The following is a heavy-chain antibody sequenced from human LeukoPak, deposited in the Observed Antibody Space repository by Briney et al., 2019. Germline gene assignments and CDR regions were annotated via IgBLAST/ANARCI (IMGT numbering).Heavy chain of an antibody. V-gene: IGHV3-21*01. D-gene: IGHD3-10*01. CDR3: VGVRGVILNWFDP. CDR1: GFTFSSYS. CDR2: ISSSSSYI. Sequence: GGSLRLSCAASGFTFSSYSMNWVRQAPGKGLEWVSSISSSSSYIYYADSVKGRFTISRDNAKNSLYLQVNSLRAEDTAVYYCVGVRGVILNWFDPWGQGTLVTVSS. J-gene: IGHJ5*02.